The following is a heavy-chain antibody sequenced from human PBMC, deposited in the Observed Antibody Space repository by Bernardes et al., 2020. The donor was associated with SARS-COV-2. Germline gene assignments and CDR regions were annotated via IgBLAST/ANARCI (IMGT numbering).Heavy chain of an antibody. D-gene: IGHD2-15*01. Sequence: SLRLSCAASGFTFSSYAMSWVRQAPGKGLEWVSAISGSGGSTYYADSVKGRFTISRDNSKNTLYLQMNSLRAEDTAVYYCAKRSLVVVAATDTFDYWGQGTLVTVSS. CDR2: ISGSGGST. V-gene: IGHV3-23*01. CDR1: GFTFSSYA. J-gene: IGHJ4*02. CDR3: AKRSLVVVAATDTFDY.